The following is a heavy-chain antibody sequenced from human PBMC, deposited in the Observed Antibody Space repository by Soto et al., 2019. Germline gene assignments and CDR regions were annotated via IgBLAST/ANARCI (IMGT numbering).Heavy chain of an antibody. CDR1: GGSISSSSYY. V-gene: IGHV4-39*01. Sequence: SETLSLTCTVSGGSISSSSYYWGWIRQPPGKGLEWIGSIYYSGSTYYNPSLKSRVTISVDTSKNQFSLKLSSVTAADTAVYYCARCVSGYYSYWGQGTLVTVSS. CDR2: IYYSGST. D-gene: IGHD3-22*01. J-gene: IGHJ4*02. CDR3: ARCVSGYYSY.